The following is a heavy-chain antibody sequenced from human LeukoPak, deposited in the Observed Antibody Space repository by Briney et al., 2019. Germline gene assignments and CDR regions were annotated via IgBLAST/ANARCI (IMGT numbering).Heavy chain of an antibody. CDR2: INQDGNKK. V-gene: IGHV3-7*01. D-gene: IGHD3-10*01. CDR3: ARDLIWDGDPDGRDF. Sequence: GGSLRLSCAASGFTFSSYWMSWVRQAPGMGLEWVANINQDGNKKYYVDSVRGRFTISRDNAKNSLYLQMNGLRAEDTAVYYCARDLIWDGDPDGRDFWGQGTLVSVSS. J-gene: IGHJ4*02. CDR1: GFTFSSYW.